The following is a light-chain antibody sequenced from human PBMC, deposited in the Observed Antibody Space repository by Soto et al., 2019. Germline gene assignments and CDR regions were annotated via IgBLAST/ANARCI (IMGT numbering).Light chain of an antibody. CDR2: EVS. CDR1: SSDVGGYNY. CDR3: SSYTSSSTVAV. J-gene: IGLJ2*01. V-gene: IGLV2-14*01. Sequence: QSVLTQPASVSGSPGQSITISCTGTSSDVGGYNYVSWYQQHPGKAPKLMIYEVSNRPSGVSNRFSGSKSGNTASLTISGLQAEDEDDYYCSSYTSSSTVAVFGGGTKVTVL.